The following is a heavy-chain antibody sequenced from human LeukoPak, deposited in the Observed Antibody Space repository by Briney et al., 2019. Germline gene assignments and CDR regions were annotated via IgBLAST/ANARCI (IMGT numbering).Heavy chain of an antibody. D-gene: IGHD1-26*01. J-gene: IGHJ4*02. CDR1: GGSISSYY. CDR3: ARLHGSFQNYYDY. V-gene: IGHV4-59*12. CDR2: IYYSGST. Sequence: SETLSLTCTVSGGSISSYYWSWIRQPPGKGLEWIGYIYYSGSTNYNPSLKSRVTVSVDTSKNQFSLKLSSVTAADTATYYCARLHGSFQNYYDYWGQGTLVTVSS.